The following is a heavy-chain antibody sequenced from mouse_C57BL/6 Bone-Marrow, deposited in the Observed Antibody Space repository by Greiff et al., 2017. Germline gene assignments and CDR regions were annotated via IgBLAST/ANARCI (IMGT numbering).Heavy chain of an antibody. D-gene: IGHD1-1*01. CDR1: GYTFTNYW. J-gene: IGHJ2*01. CDR3: ARHYYGSSYGY. Sequence: VQLQQSGAELVRPGTSVKMSCKASGYTFTNYWIGWAKQRPGHGLEWIGDIYPGGGYTNYNEKFKGKDTLTADKYSSTAYMQFSSLTSEDSAIYYCARHYYGSSYGYWGQGTTLTVSS. CDR2: IYPGGGYT. V-gene: IGHV1-63*01.